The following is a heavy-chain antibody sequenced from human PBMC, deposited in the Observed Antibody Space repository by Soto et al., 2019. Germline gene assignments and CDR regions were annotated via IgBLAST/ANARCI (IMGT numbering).Heavy chain of an antibody. V-gene: IGHV5-51*01. D-gene: IGHD2-2*01. CDR2: IYPRDSDT. CDR1: GYSFTTYW. CDR3: ARHYHQHDAFDI. J-gene: IGHJ3*02. Sequence: GESLKISCKGSGYSFTTYWIGWVRQMPGKGLEWMGIIYPRDSDTKYSPSFQGLVTISADKSISTAYLQWNSLKASDTAMYYCARHYHQHDAFDIWGQGTMVTVSS.